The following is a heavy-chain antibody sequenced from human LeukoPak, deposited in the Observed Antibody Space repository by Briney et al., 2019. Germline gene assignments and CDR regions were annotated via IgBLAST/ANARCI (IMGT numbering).Heavy chain of an antibody. CDR3: AKDGYCTNGVCYRYSWDPTPFDY. CDR1: GFTVSNNH. CDR2: IWYDGSNK. D-gene: IGHD2-8*01. Sequence: GGSLRLSCAASGFTVSNNHMSWVRQAPGKGLEWVAVIWYDGSNKYYADSVKGRFTISRDNSKNTLYLQMNSLRAEDTAVYYCAKDGYCTNGVCYRYSWDPTPFDYWGQGTLVTVSS. J-gene: IGHJ4*02. V-gene: IGHV3-33*06.